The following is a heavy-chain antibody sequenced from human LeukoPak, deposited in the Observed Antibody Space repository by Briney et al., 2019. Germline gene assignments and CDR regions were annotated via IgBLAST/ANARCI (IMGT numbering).Heavy chain of an antibody. D-gene: IGHD6-13*01. J-gene: IGHJ4*02. CDR3: ASSNSSSWYLGY. CDR1: GGSISRYC. Sequence: SETLSLTCNVSGGSISRYCWAWIRQPPGMGLESIGKIHNGGNAYYTPSLKSRVTLSMDASRNQVSLRLSSVTAADTAVYYCASSNSSSWYLGYWGQGTLVTVSS. V-gene: IGHV4-59*04. CDR2: IHNGGNA.